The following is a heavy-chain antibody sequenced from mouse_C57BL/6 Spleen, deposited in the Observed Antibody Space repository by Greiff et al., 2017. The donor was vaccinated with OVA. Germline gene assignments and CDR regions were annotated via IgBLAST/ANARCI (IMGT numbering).Heavy chain of an antibody. V-gene: IGHV5-15*01. CDR2: ISNLAYSI. CDR1: GFTFSDYG. CDR3: ARHSDGPFAY. D-gene: IGHD2-3*01. J-gene: IGHJ3*01. Sequence: EVQVVESGGGLVQPGGSLKLSCAASGFTFSDYGMAWVRQAPRKGPEWVAFISNLAYSIYYADTVTGRFTISRENAKYTLYLEMSSLRSEDTAMYYCARHSDGPFAYWGQGTLVTVSA.